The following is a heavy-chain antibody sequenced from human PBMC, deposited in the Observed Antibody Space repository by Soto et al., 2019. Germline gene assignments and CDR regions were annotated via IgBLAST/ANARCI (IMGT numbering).Heavy chain of an antibody. CDR1: GFTFSTYT. Sequence: GGSLRLSCVFSGFTFSTYTMNWVRQAPGKGLEWVSSINGRSNYVYYADSVKGRFTISRDNAKNSLYLQMNRLRAEDTAIYYCAREDGVVGSSSAFDHWGLGTLVTVS. CDR2: INGRSNYV. CDR3: AREDGVVGSSSAFDH. J-gene: IGHJ4*02. D-gene: IGHD1-26*01. V-gene: IGHV3-21*01.